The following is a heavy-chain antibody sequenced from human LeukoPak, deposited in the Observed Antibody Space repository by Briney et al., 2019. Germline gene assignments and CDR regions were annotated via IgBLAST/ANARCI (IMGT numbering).Heavy chain of an antibody. CDR2: INPNSGGT. CDR3: ARATDYYDSSGLIDY. Sequence: ASVKVSCKASGYTFTGYYMHWVRQAPGQGLEWMGWINPNSGGTNYAQKFQGRVTMTRGTSISTAYMELSRLRSDDTAVYYCARATDYYDSSGLIDYWGQGTLVTVSS. J-gene: IGHJ4*02. D-gene: IGHD3-22*01. CDR1: GYTFTGYY. V-gene: IGHV1-2*02.